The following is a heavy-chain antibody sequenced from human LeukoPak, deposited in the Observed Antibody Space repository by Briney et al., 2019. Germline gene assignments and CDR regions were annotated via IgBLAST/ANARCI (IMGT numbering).Heavy chain of an antibody. J-gene: IGHJ6*02. CDR2: MNPNSGNT. CDR1: GYTFTSYD. Sequence: ASVKVSCKASGYTFTSYDINWVRQATGQGLEWMGWMNPNSGNTGYAQKFQGRVTMTRNTSISTAYMELSSLRSEDTAVYYCARGPPIQLWPRYYYYYYGTDVWGQGTTVTVSS. CDR3: ARGPPIQLWPRYYYYYYGTDV. V-gene: IGHV1-8*01. D-gene: IGHD5-18*01.